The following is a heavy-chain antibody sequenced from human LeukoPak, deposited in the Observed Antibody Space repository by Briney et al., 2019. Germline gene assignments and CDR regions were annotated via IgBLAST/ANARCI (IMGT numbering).Heavy chain of an antibody. CDR1: GGSISSGSYY. CDR3: ASTGYSSSWDAFDI. Sequence: SETLSLTCTVSGGSISSGSYYWSWIRQPAGKGLEWIGHIYTSGSTNYNPSLKSRVTISVDTSKNQFSLKLSSVTAADTAVYYCASTGYSSSWDAFDIWGQGTMVTVSS. V-gene: IGHV4-61*09. D-gene: IGHD6-13*01. CDR2: IYTSGST. J-gene: IGHJ3*02.